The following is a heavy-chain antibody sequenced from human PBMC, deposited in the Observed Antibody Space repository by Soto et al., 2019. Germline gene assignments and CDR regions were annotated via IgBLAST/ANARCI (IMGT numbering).Heavy chain of an antibody. CDR3: AKQAVLWFGELLNWFDP. J-gene: IGHJ5*02. Sequence: GGSLRLSCAASGFTFSSYAMSWVRQAPGKGLEWVSAISGSGGSTYYADSVKGRFTISRDNSKNTLYLQMNSLRAEDTAVYYCAKQAVLWFGELLNWFDPWGQGTLVTVSS. D-gene: IGHD3-10*01. CDR2: ISGSGGST. V-gene: IGHV3-23*01. CDR1: GFTFSSYA.